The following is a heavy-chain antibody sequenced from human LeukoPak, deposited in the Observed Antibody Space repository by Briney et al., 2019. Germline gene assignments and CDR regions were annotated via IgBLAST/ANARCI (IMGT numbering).Heavy chain of an antibody. J-gene: IGHJ3*02. Sequence: PGGSLRLSCAASGFTFSSYEMNWVRQAPGEGLEWVSYISSSGSTIYYADSVKGRFTISRDNAKNTLYLQMNSLRAEDTAVYYCARTSIAARNDAFDIWGQGTMVTVSS. D-gene: IGHD6-6*01. CDR1: GFTFSSYE. CDR2: ISSSGSTI. V-gene: IGHV3-48*03. CDR3: ARTSIAARNDAFDI.